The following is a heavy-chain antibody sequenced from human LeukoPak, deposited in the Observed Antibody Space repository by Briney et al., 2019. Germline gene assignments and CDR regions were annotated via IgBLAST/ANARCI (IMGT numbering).Heavy chain of an antibody. CDR1: GYTFTSYY. Sequence: AAVKVSCKASGYTFTSYYMHWVRRAPGQGLEWMGIINPSGGSTSYAQKFQGRVTMTRDTSTSTVYMKLSSLRSEDTAVYYCARDRGSKRVAYCGGDCYIGYFDLWGRGTLVTVSS. CDR2: INPSGGST. CDR3: ARDRGSKRVAYCGGDCYIGYFDL. D-gene: IGHD2-21*02. J-gene: IGHJ2*01. V-gene: IGHV1-46*01.